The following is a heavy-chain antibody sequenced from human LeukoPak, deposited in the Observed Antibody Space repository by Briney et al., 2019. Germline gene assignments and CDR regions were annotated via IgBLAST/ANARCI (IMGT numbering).Heavy chain of an antibody. CDR2: INPDGSTT. J-gene: IGHJ6*03. CDR3: AKNGDRVAYCTGGTCYPYFYYYMDV. CDR1: GFAFRNYW. D-gene: IGHD2-15*01. V-gene: IGHV3-74*01. Sequence: GGSLRLSCVASGFAFRNYWMYWVRQGPGKGLVWLSRINPDGSTTTYADSVKGRFTISRDNSKNTLYLQMNSLRAEDTAIYYYAKNGDRVAYCTGGTCYPYFYYYMDVWGKGTTVTI.